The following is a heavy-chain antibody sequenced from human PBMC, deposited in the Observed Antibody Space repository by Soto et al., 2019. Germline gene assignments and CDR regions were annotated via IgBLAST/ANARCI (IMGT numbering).Heavy chain of an antibody. Sequence: GGSLRLSCVASGITFYSFSVNWVRQAPGKGLEWVSSISNSGTKKNYADSVKGRFTISRDTANNSVFLQMNNLRGEDTAVYYCARDEGYGMDVWGQGTTVTVSS. CDR3: ARDEGYGMDV. CDR2: ISNSGTKK. CDR1: GITFYSFS. V-gene: IGHV3-21*01. J-gene: IGHJ6*02.